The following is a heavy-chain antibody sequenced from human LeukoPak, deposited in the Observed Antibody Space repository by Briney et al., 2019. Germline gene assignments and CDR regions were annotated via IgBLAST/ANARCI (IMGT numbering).Heavy chain of an antibody. D-gene: IGHD2-2*01. V-gene: IGHV3-21*01. CDR3: ARDRAFSTSWDFDY. CDR1: GFTFSSYS. J-gene: IGHJ4*02. Sequence: PGGSLTLSCAASGFTFSSYSMNWVRQAPGKGLEWVSSISSSSSYIYYADSVKGRFTISRDNAKNSLYLQMNSLRAEDTAVYYCARDRAFSTSWDFDYWGQGTLVTVSS. CDR2: ISSSSSYI.